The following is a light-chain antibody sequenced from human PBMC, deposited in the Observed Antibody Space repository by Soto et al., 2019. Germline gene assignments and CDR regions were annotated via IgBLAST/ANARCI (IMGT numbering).Light chain of an antibody. Sequence: QSVLTQPPSASGTPGQRVTSSCSGSSSNIGSNTVSWFQQLPGTAPKLLISSNNQRPSGVPDRFSGSKSGTSASLAINGLQSEDEADYFCAAWDASLNGWVFGGGTKLTVL. CDR3: AAWDASLNGWV. CDR1: SSNIGSNT. J-gene: IGLJ3*02. V-gene: IGLV1-44*01. CDR2: SNN.